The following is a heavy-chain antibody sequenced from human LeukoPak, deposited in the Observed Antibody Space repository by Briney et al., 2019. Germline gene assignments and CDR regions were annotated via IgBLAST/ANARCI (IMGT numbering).Heavy chain of an antibody. CDR2: IGWNSGGI. V-gene: IGHV3-9*01. D-gene: IGHD6-13*01. J-gene: IGHJ6*02. CDR3: ARDKIAAAGTDYYYGMDV. CDR1: GFTFDDYA. Sequence: PGRSLRLSCAASGFTFDDYAMHWVRQAPGKGLEWVSGIGWNSGGIVYADSVKGRFTISRDNAKNSLYLQMNSLRAEDTAVYYCARDKIAAAGTDYYYGMDVWGQGTTVTVSS.